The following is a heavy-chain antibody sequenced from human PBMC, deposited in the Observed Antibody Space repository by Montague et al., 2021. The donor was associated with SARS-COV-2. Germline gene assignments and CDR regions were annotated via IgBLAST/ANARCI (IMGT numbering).Heavy chain of an antibody. D-gene: IGHD3-10*01. Sequence: SETLSLTCTVSGGSISDSNFHWGWIRQPPGKGLGWIGTLYYSGATYYNPSLKSRVTTSMDTSKNQFSLKLTSVTAADTAVYYCARAPYYGPGKPYQFDYWGRGTLVTVSS. CDR1: GGSISDSNFH. J-gene: IGHJ4*02. CDR3: ARAPYYGPGKPYQFDY. V-gene: IGHV4-39*07. CDR2: LYYSGAT.